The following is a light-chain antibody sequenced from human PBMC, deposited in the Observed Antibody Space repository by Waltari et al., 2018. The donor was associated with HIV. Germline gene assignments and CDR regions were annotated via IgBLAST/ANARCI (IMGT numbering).Light chain of an antibody. CDR2: SNN. Sequence: QSVLTQPPSTSGTPGQRVTISCSGSNSNIGSNAVNWYRQLPGTAPKLVIYSNNQRMPGGPDRFTGSKSGTSAALAISGLQSEDEADYYCAAWDDSLTGNVIFGGGTKLTVL. J-gene: IGLJ2*01. CDR3: AAWDDSLTGNVI. V-gene: IGLV1-44*01. CDR1: NSNIGSNA.